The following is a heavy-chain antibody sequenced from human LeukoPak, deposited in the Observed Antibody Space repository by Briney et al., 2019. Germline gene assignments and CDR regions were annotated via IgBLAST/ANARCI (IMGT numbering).Heavy chain of an antibody. Sequence: SETLSLTCAVYGGSFSGYYWSWIRQPPGKGLEWIGEINHSGSTNYNPSLKSRVTISVDTSKNQFSLKLSSVTAADTAVYYWARGSGRVFDDFDIWGQGTMVTVSS. CDR3: ARGSGRVFDDFDI. D-gene: IGHD3-10*01. CDR2: INHSGST. CDR1: GGSFSGYY. V-gene: IGHV4-34*01. J-gene: IGHJ3*02.